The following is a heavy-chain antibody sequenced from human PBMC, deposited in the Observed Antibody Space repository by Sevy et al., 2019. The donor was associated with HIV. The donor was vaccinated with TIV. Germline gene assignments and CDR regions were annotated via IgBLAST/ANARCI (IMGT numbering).Heavy chain of an antibody. CDR3: ARVGLWRENAFDI. CDR1: GFTVSSNY. Sequence: GGSLRLSCAASGFTVSSNYMSWVRQAPGKGLEWVSVIYSGGSTYYADSVKDGFTISRDNSKNTLYLQMNSLRAEDTAVYYCARVGLWRENAFDIWGQGTMVTVSS. J-gene: IGHJ3*02. D-gene: IGHD3-16*01. CDR2: IYSGGST. V-gene: IGHV3-53*01.